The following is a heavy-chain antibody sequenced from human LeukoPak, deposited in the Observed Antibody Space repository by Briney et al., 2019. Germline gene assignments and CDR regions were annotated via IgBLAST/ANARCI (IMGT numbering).Heavy chain of an antibody. CDR2: ISASGRNT. CDR1: RFTFSSYA. CDR3: VRRGSNYPYYMDV. Sequence: PGGSLRLSCAASRFTFSSYAMSWVRQAPGKGLEWVSVISASGRNTYYSESAKGQFTISRDNSKNTLYLQMSSLRAEDTAVYYCVRRGSNYPYYMDVWGKGTTATVSS. V-gene: IGHV3-23*01. J-gene: IGHJ6*03.